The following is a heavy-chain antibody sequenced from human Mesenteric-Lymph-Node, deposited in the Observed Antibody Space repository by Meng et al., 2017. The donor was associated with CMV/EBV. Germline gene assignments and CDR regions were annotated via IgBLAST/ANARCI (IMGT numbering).Heavy chain of an antibody. J-gene: IGHJ4*02. CDR2: INWNSGSV. D-gene: IGHD2-8*01. CDR3: VKGSECSNGICDNYFDF. CDR1: GFTFDDFA. Sequence: SLKISCAASGFTFDDFAMHWVRQGPGKGLEWVSGINWNSGSVGYADSVKGRFTIYRDNAKNSLYLQMNGLRVEDTALYYCVKGSECSNGICDNYFDFWGQGTLVTVSS. V-gene: IGHV3-9*01.